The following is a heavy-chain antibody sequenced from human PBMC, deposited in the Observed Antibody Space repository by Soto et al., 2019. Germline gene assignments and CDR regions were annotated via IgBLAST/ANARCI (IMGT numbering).Heavy chain of an antibody. CDR2: ISSDGGDR. J-gene: IGHJ4*02. V-gene: IGHV3-30*18. Sequence: GGSLRLSCAASGFTFSDYAMHWVRQAPGKGLEWVAVISSDGGDRHYADSVKGRFTISRDNSKSTLNLQMNSLRAEDTAVYYCEKDFKVGAADYYFDYWGQGALVTVYS. CDR1: GFTFSDYA. CDR3: EKDFKVGAADYYFDY. D-gene: IGHD1-26*01.